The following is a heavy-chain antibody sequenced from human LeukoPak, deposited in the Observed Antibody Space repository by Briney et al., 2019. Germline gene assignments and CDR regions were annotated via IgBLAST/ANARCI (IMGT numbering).Heavy chain of an antibody. V-gene: IGHV3-30*18. CDR2: ISYDGSNK. D-gene: IGHD3-10*01. Sequence: QPGGSLRLSCAASGFTFSSYGMHWVRQAPGKGLEWVAVISYDGSNKYYADSVKGRFTISRDNSKNTLYLQMNSLRAEDTAVYYCAKDHFSWYYGSGSYYDYWGQGTLVTVSS. CDR3: AKDHFSWYYGSGSYYDY. J-gene: IGHJ4*02. CDR1: GFTFSSYG.